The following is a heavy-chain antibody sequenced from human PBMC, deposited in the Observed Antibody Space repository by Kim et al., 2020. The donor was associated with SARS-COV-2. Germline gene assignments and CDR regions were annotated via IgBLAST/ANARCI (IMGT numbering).Heavy chain of an antibody. Sequence: GGSLRLSCAASGFTFSSYGMHWVRQAPGKGLEWVAVISYDGSNKYYADSVKGRFTISRDNSKNTLYLQMNSLRAEDTAVYYCARDVTYYDILTGYSPLDYWGQGTLVTVSS. D-gene: IGHD3-9*01. J-gene: IGHJ4*02. CDR3: ARDVTYYDILTGYSPLDY. CDR2: ISYDGSNK. V-gene: IGHV3-30*03. CDR1: GFTFSSYG.